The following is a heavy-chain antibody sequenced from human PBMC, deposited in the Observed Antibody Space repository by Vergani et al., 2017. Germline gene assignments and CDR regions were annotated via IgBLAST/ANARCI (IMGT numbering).Heavy chain of an antibody. Sequence: QVQLVQSGAEVKKPGSSVKVSCKASGGTFSSYAVSWVRQAPGQGVEGIGGIISICGTANYAQKFQGRVTITADESTSAAYMELGSLRSEDTTVYYCARSPPRYAFDIWGQGTMVTVAS. CDR1: GGTFSSYA. CDR2: IISICGTA. CDR3: ARSPPRYAFDI. V-gene: IGHV1-69*01. J-gene: IGHJ3*02.